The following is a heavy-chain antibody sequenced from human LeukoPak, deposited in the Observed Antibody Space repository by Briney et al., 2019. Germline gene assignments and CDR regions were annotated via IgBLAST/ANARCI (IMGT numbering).Heavy chain of an antibody. D-gene: IGHD2-15*01. CDR3: AISPYCSGGSCFNWFDP. V-gene: IGHV1-18*04. Sequence: ASVKVSCKASGYTFTGYYMHWVRQAPGQGLEWMGWISAYNGNTNYAQKLQGRVTMTTDTSTSTAYMELRSLRSDDTAVYYCAISPYCSGGSCFNWFDPWGQGTLVTVSS. CDR2: ISAYNGNT. CDR1: GYTFTGYY. J-gene: IGHJ5*02.